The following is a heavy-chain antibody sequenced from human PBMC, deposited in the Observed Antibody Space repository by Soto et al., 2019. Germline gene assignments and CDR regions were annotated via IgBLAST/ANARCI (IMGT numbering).Heavy chain of an antibody. CDR2: ISAYSGNT. CDR1: GYTFTTFG. Sequence: QVQLVQSGGEVKKPGAAVKVSCKASGYTFTTFGIGWVRQAPGQGLEWMGWISAYSGNTEYAEKLQGRVTMTIDTSTSKTYMELRSLRSDDTAVYYCARAFCSGGSCYLDYWGQGALVTVSS. V-gene: IGHV1-18*01. D-gene: IGHD2-15*01. J-gene: IGHJ4*02. CDR3: ARAFCSGGSCYLDY.